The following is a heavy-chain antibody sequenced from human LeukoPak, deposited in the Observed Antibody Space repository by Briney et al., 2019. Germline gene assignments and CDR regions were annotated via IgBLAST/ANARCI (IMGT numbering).Heavy chain of an antibody. Sequence: GGSLRLSCAASGFTFSSYAMSWVRQAPGKGLEWVSGISGGGETTYYADSVKGRFTISRDNSKNTLYLQMNSLRAEDTAVYYCAKQLTAGGYYFDYWGQGTLVTVS. CDR1: GFTFSSYA. CDR2: ISGGGETT. D-gene: IGHD6-13*01. J-gene: IGHJ4*02. CDR3: AKQLTAGGYYFDY. V-gene: IGHV3-23*01.